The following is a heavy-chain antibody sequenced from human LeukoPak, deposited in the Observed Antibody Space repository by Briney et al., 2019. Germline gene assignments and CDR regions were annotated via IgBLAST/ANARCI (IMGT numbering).Heavy chain of an antibody. CDR1: GFIFSNCG. CDR2: IWHDGSNK. V-gene: IGHV3-33*01. Sequence: GGSLRLSCAASGFIFSNCGMHWVRQAPGKGLEWVAVIWHDGSNKYYADPVKGRFTISRDNSKNTLYLQMSSLRAEDTALYYCARDFDFWSAIWGQGTLVTVSS. J-gene: IGHJ4*02. D-gene: IGHD3-3*01. CDR3: ARDFDFWSAI.